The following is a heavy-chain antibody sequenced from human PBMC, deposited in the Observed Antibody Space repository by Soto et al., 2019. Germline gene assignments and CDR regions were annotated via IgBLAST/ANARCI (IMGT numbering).Heavy chain of an antibody. V-gene: IGHV1-18*01. CDR1: GYTFTAYG. Sequence: ASVKVSCKTSGYTFTAYGLAWLRQAPGQRPEWLGWVGTANANTNYAEKFQGRVTMTSDRSTTTTYMELRSLRSDDTAVYYCARELNTDPTAYYSFAYGGQGTLVTVSS. J-gene: IGHJ4*02. CDR2: VGTANANT. D-gene: IGHD3-9*01. CDR3: ARELNTDPTAYYSFAY.